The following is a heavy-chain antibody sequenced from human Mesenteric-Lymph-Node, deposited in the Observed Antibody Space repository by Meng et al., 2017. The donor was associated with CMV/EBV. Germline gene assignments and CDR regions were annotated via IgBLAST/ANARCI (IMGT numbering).Heavy chain of an antibody. Sequence: GSLRLSCAVYGGSFSGYYRSWIRQPPGKGLEWIGEINHSGSTNYNPSLKSRVTISVDTSKNQFSLKLSSVTAADTAVYYCARGAVLRFLEWLLSPSDAFDIWGQGTMVTVSS. CDR1: GGSFSGYY. CDR3: ARGAVLRFLEWLLSPSDAFDI. D-gene: IGHD3-3*01. CDR2: INHSGST. J-gene: IGHJ3*02. V-gene: IGHV4-34*01.